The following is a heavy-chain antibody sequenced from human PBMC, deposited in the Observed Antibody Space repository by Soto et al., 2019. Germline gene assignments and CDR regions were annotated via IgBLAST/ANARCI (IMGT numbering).Heavy chain of an antibody. J-gene: IGHJ6*02. CDR2: INGYTGNT. CDR1: GYTFTSYG. CDR3: ARSWVTRKGRLAV. Sequence: ASVKVSCKASGYTFTSYGLSWVRQAPGQGLEWMGWINGYTGNTNYAQKFQGRVTMTTDTSTNTAYLDLWTLISDDTAVYYCARSWVTRKGRLAVWGQGTTVTVSS. D-gene: IGHD3-16*01. V-gene: IGHV1-18*01.